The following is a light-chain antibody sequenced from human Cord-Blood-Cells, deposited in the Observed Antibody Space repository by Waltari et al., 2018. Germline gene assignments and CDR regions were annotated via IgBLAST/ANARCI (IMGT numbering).Light chain of an antibody. CDR3: QSADSSGTIGV. Sequence: SYALTQPPSVSVSPGQTARITCSGAALPKQYAYWYQQKPGQAPVLVIYKDSERPSGIPERFSGSSSGTTVTLTISGVQAEDEADYYCQSADSSGTIGVFGGGTKLTVL. J-gene: IGLJ3*02. CDR1: ALPKQY. V-gene: IGLV3-25*03. CDR2: KDS.